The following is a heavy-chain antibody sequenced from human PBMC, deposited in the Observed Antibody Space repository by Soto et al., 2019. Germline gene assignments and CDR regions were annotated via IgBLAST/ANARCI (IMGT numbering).Heavy chain of an antibody. J-gene: IGHJ5*02. Sequence: HPGGSLRLSCAASGFTFSSYGMHWVRQAPGKGLEWVAVIWYDGSNKYYADSVKGRFTISRDNSKNTLYLQMNSLRAEDTAVYYCARDRAITMSLLMNWFDPWGQGTLVTVSS. V-gene: IGHV3-33*01. CDR1: GFTFSSYG. CDR2: IWYDGSNK. D-gene: IGHD2-8*01. CDR3: ARDRAITMSLLMNWFDP.